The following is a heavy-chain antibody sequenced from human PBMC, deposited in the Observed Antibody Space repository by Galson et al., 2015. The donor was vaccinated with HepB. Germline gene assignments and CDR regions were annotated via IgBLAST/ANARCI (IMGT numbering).Heavy chain of an antibody. CDR2: IIPIFGTA. V-gene: IGHV1-69*06. CDR1: GGTFSSYA. Sequence: SVTVSCKASGGTFSSYAISWVRQTPGQGLEWMGGIIPIFGTANYAQKFQGRVTITADKSTSTAYMELSSLRSEDTAVYYCARDTYASGSLDPWGQGTLVTVPS. D-gene: IGHD3-10*01. J-gene: IGHJ5*02. CDR3: ARDTYASGSLDP.